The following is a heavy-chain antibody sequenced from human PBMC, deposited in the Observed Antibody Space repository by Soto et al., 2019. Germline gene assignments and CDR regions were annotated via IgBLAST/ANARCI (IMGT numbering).Heavy chain of an antibody. V-gene: IGHV3-33*01. Sequence: QVQPVESGGGVVQPGRSLRLSCAASGFTFSSYGMHWVRQAPGKGLEWVAGIWYDGSNKYYADSVKGRFTISRDNSKNTLYLQMNSLRAEDTAVYYCARDPAMYSSSYNFGYWGQGTLVTVSS. CDR1: GFTFSSYG. J-gene: IGHJ4*02. CDR2: IWYDGSNK. CDR3: ARDPAMYSSSYNFGY. D-gene: IGHD6-6*01.